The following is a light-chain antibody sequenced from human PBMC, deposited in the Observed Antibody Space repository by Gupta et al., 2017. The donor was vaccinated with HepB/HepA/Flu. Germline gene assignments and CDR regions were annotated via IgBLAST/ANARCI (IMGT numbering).Light chain of an antibody. J-gene: IGLJ2*01. CDR1: RSNIGSKT. V-gene: IGLV1-44*01. CDR3: ATWDVSLNGVI. CDR2: NNN. Sequence: SVLTQSPPPSGAPGQRDTMSCSGSRSNIGSKTVSWYQHLPGTAPRLLMSNNNQRPSGVPDRFSGSKSGTSASLAISGLQSDDEADYYCATWDVSLNGVIFGGGTKLTVL.